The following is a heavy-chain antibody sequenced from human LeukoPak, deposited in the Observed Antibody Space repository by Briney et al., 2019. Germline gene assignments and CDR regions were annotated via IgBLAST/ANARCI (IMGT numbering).Heavy chain of an antibody. CDR1: GFTFDDYA. Sequence: PGGSLRLSCAASGFTFDDYAIHWVRQAPGKGLEWVSGISWNSGYIVYADSVKGRFTISRDNAKNSLYLQMNSLRAEDTALYYCAKDRGGDCCPYYFDYWGQGMLVTVSS. D-gene: IGHD2-21*02. CDR2: ISWNSGYI. J-gene: IGHJ4*02. CDR3: AKDRGGDCCPYYFDY. V-gene: IGHV3-9*01.